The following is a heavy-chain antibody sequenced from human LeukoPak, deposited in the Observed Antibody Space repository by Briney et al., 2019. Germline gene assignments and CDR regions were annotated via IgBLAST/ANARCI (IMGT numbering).Heavy chain of an antibody. CDR2: IYPGDSDT. CDR3: ARAYSSGRYYYYYGMDV. Sequence: GESLKISCKGSGYSFTSYWIGWVRQMPGKGLEWMGIIYPGDSDTRYSPSFQGQVTISADKSISTAYLQWSSLKASDTAMYYCARAYSSGRYYYYYGMDVWGQGTTVTVSS. V-gene: IGHV5-51*01. CDR1: GYSFTSYW. J-gene: IGHJ6*02. D-gene: IGHD6-19*01.